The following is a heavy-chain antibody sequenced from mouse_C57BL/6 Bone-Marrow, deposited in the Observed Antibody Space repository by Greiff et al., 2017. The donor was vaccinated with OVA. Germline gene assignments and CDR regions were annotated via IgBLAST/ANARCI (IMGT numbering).Heavy chain of an antibody. D-gene: IGHD4-1*01. Sequence: QVQLKESGAELVRPGTSVKVSCKASGYAFTNYLIEWVKQRPGQGLEWIGVINPGSGGTNYNEKFKGKATLTADKSSSTAYMQLSSLTSEDSAVYFCARSAGTDAMDYWGQGTSVTVSS. CDR2: INPGSGGT. CDR3: ARSAGTDAMDY. CDR1: GYAFTNYL. J-gene: IGHJ4*01. V-gene: IGHV1-54*01.